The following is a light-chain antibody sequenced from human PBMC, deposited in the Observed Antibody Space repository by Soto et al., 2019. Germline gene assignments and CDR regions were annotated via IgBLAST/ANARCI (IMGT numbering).Light chain of an antibody. CDR2: GNK. Sequence: QSALTQPPSVSGAPGQTVTIPCIGSGTNFGAGFDVHWYQHLLGTAPKLLIYGNKSRPSGVPDRFSGSKSGTSASLTITGLQAEDEADYYCQSYDASLRGAGVFGTGTKVTVL. V-gene: IGLV1-40*01. CDR1: GTNFGAGFD. CDR3: QSYDASLRGAGV. J-gene: IGLJ1*01.